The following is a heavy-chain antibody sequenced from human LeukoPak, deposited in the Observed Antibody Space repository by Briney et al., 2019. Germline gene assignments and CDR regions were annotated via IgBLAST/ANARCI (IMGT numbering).Heavy chain of an antibody. CDR2: ISYDGGNK. J-gene: IGHJ4*02. Sequence: GGSLRLSCAASGFTFSSYGMHWVRQAPGKGLEWVAVISYDGGNKYYADSVKGRFTISRDNSKNTLYLQMNSLRAEDTAVYYCAKDHSSGWYFDYWGQGTLVTVFS. D-gene: IGHD6-19*01. CDR3: AKDHSSGWYFDY. V-gene: IGHV3-30*18. CDR1: GFTFSSYG.